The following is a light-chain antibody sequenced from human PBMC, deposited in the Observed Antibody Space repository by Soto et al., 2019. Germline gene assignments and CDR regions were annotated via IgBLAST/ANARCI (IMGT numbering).Light chain of an antibody. CDR1: SSNIGAGYD. J-gene: IGLJ1*01. CDR3: QSYDSSLSGSV. V-gene: IGLV1-40*01. CDR2: GNR. Sequence: QSVLTQPPSGSGAPGQRVTSSCTGSSSNIGAGYDVHWYQQLPGTAPKVLIYGNRDRPSRVPDRFSGSKSGTSAPLAITGLQAEDEADYCCQSYDSSLSGSVFGPGTKGTVL.